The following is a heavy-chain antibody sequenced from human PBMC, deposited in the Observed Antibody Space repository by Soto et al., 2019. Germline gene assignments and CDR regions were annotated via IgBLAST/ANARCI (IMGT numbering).Heavy chain of an antibody. CDR1: GGSISSGYYY. Sequence: SETLSLTCSVSGGSISSGYYYWSWILQPPGKGLEWIGNIYYSVSTYYNPSLKSRVTISVDTSKNQFSLKLSSVTAADTAVYYCARLAQDGTLNYYYYGTEVWGNGKTVNVSP. J-gene: IGHJ6*04. D-gene: IGHD1-7*01. V-gene: IGHV4-39*01. CDR3: ARLAQDGTLNYYYYGTEV. CDR2: IYYSVST.